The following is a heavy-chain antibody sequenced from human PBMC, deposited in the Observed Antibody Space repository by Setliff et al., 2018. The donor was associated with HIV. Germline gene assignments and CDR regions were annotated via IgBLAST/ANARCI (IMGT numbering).Heavy chain of an antibody. CDR3: ATADFPPPSYIWESYRSGAFDI. D-gene: IGHD3-16*02. CDR2: FHYTGGT. V-gene: IGHV4-59*01. CDR1: GVSINTYY. J-gene: IGHJ3*02. Sequence: KTSETLSLTCSVSGVSINTYYWNWVRQSGTGLEWIGYFHYTGGTSYNPSLTRRVTISADTSKNQFPLNLSSVTAADTAVYYCATADFPPPSYIWESYRSGAFDIWGQGTMVTVSS.